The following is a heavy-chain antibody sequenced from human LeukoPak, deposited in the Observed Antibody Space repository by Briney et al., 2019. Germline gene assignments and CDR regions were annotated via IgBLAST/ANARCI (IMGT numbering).Heavy chain of an antibody. CDR2: IIPIFGTA. CDR3: ARSSWYQNWFDP. J-gene: IGHJ5*02. V-gene: IGHV1-69*13. CDR1: GGTFSSYA. Sequence: ASVKVSCKASGGTFSSYAISWVRQAPGQGLEWMGGIIPIFGTANYAQKFQGRVTITADESTSTAYMELSSLRSEDTAVYYCARSSWYQNWFDPWGQGTLVTVSS. D-gene: IGHD6-13*01.